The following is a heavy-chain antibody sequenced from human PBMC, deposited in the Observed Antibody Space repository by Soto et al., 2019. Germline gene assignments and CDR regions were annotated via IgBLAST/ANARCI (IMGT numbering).Heavy chain of an antibody. V-gene: IGHV3-66*01. Sequence: EVQLVESGGGLVQPGGSLRLSCAASGFIVSSNYVSWVRQAPGKGLEWVSAIYSGGSTYYADSVKGRVSISRDNSKNTVYLQMNSLRAEDTAVYSCARESSLLWFDPWGQGTLVTVSS. CDR3: ARESSLLWFDP. CDR1: GFIVSSNY. CDR2: IYSGGST. D-gene: IGHD2-15*01. J-gene: IGHJ5*02.